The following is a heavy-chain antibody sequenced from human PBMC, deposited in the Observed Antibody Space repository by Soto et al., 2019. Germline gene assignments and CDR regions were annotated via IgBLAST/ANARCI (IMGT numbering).Heavy chain of an antibody. D-gene: IGHD2-21*02. CDR2: INPTVGST. Sequence: ASVKVSCKASGYVFSSSFVHWVRQAPGQGLEWMAMINPTVGSTSYAHNFQGRIAVTRDTSTATVYLDLSSLRSADTAIYYCAREVNTVIMPGDTEDYSGLDVWGQGTTVTVSS. J-gene: IGHJ6*02. CDR1: GYVFSSSF. CDR3: AREVNTVIMPGDTEDYSGLDV. V-gene: IGHV1-46*01.